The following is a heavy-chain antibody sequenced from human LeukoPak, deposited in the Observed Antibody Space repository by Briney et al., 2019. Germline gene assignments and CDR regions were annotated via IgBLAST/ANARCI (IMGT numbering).Heavy chain of an antibody. CDR1: GGSISSGGYY. CDR2: IYYSGST. Sequence: SETLSLTCTVSGGSISSGGYYWSWIRQHPGKGLEWIGYIYYSGSTYYNPSLKSRVTISVDTSKNQFSLKLSSVTAADTAVYYCAREAGVSGITGTPLGAFDIWGQGTMVTVSS. CDR3: AREAGVSGITGTPLGAFDI. J-gene: IGHJ3*02. V-gene: IGHV4-31*03. D-gene: IGHD1-20*01.